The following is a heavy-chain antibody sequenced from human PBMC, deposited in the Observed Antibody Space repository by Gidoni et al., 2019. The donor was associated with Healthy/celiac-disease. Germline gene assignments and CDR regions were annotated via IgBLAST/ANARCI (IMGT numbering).Heavy chain of an antibody. CDR2: ISPVFGTA. J-gene: IGHJ4*02. D-gene: IGHD3-16*01. Sequence: HVQLVQSGAEVKKPGSSVKVACQASGGTFSSYAISWVRQAPGRGLAWMGGISPVFGTANDDQKFQGRVTTTADESTSTAYMKLSSLRSEDTAVYCCAGEGEMGIGGYWGQGTLVTVSS. CDR1: GGTFSSYA. V-gene: IGHV1-69*01. CDR3: AGEGEMGIGGY.